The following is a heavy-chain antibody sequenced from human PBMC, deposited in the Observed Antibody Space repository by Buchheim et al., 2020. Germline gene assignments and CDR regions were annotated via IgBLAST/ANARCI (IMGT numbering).Heavy chain of an antibody. J-gene: IGHJ4*02. Sequence: QVQLQESGPGLVKPSETLSLTCTVSGDSVSSGSYYWSWIRQPPGEGLEWIGYIYYSGSTNYNPSLKSRVIMSVDTSKNQFSLKLTSVTAADTAVYYCARHPVSGATTVYYFDYWGQGTL. D-gene: IGHD1-26*01. CDR2: IYYSGST. CDR3: ARHPVSGATTVYYFDY. V-gene: IGHV4-61*01. CDR1: GDSVSSGSYY.